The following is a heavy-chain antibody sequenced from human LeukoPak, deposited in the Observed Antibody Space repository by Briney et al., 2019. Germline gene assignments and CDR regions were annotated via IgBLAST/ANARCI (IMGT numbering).Heavy chain of an antibody. J-gene: IGHJ4*02. D-gene: IGHD2/OR15-2a*01. CDR3: TKENRPFCPFAY. Sequence: PGTLSLTCGVSGGSIDITNYWSWVRQAPGKGLEWIGEISHSGTTNYNPSLRSRVTMFLDRANTQFSLSLTSVTAADSAVYYCTKENRPFCPFAYWGQGVLVTVSS. CDR2: ISHSGTT. CDR1: GGSIDITNY. V-gene: IGHV4-4*03.